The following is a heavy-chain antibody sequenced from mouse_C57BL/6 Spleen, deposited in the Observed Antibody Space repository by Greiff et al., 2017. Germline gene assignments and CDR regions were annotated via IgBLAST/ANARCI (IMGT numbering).Heavy chain of an antibody. CDR2: IYPGVGGT. CDR3: ARWFTTGADY. Sequence: QVQLKQSGAELVKPGASVKISCKASGYAFSSYWMNWVKQRPGKGLAWIGQIYPGVGGTNSNGKFKGKATLTADKSYSTGYMQLSSLTSEDSAVDFCARWFTTGADYWGQGTTLTVSS. D-gene: IGHD1-1*01. CDR1: GYAFSSYW. V-gene: IGHV1-80*01. J-gene: IGHJ2*01.